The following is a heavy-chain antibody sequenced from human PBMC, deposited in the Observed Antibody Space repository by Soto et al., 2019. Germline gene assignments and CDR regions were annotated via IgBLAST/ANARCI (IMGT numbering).Heavy chain of an antibody. CDR1: GTSISSTYW. D-gene: IGHD6-19*01. CDR3: ATLPPRIWVALAEFPS. V-gene: IGHV4-4*02. CDR2: IHHTGGT. Sequence: QVQLRQSGPGLVKPSGTLSLTCFVSGTSISSTYWWTWVRQSPGKGLEWIGEIHHTGGTNYNPALKTRLTISVDKAHNQLSLSSTSITSVDSAVYYCATLPPRIWVALAEFPSWGQGSLVTVSS. J-gene: IGHJ5*02.